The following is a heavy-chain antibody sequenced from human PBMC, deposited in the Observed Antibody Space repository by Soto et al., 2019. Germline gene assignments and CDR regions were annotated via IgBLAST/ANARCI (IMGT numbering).Heavy chain of an antibody. CDR1: GYIFTKYS. Sequence: QVQLVQSGAEVKKPGASVKLPCKASGYIFTKYSMHWVRQAPGQGLEWMGMINSSGGGTSYEQKWQGRGTMTRDTSTTTVYMEVSSLRSEDTAVYYCARGYPDISARSYFDNWGQGTLVTVSS. CDR2: INSSGGGT. J-gene: IGHJ4*02. CDR3: ARGYPDISARSYFDN. V-gene: IGHV1-46*04. D-gene: IGHD3-22*01.